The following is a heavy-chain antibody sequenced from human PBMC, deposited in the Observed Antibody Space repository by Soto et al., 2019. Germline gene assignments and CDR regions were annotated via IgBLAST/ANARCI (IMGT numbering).Heavy chain of an antibody. Sequence: GGSLRLSCAASGFTFSNAWMSWVRQAPGKGLEWVGRIKSKTDGGTTDYAAPVKGRFTISRDDSKNTLYLQMNSLKTEDTAVYYCTTGGTPSIVYYYYYMDVWGKGTTVTVSS. CDR2: IKSKTDGGTT. J-gene: IGHJ6*03. V-gene: IGHV3-15*01. CDR1: GFTFSNAW. D-gene: IGHD1-1*01. CDR3: TTGGTPSIVYYYYYMDV.